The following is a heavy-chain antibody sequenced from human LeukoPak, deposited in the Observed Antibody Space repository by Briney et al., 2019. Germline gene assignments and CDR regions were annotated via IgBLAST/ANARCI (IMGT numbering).Heavy chain of an antibody. CDR1: GGSISSYY. J-gene: IGHJ4*02. V-gene: IGHV4-59*08. Sequence: SETLSLTCTVSGGSISSYYWSWIRQPPGKGLEWIGYIYYSGSTNYNPSLKSRVTISVDTPKNQFSLKLSSVTAADTAVYYCARHKVSAGVLFDYWGQGTLVTVSS. CDR3: ARHKVSAGVLFDY. CDR2: IYYSGST.